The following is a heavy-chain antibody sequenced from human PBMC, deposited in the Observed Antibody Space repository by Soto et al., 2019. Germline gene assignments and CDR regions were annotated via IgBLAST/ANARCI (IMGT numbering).Heavy chain of an antibody. V-gene: IGHV3-33*01. CDR3: ARGADIVATSTSDY. CDR2: IWYDGSNK. Sequence: GGSLRLSCAASGFTFSSYGMHWVRQAPGKGLEWVAVIWYDGSNKYYADSVKGRFTISRDNSKNTLYLQMNSLRAEDTAVYYCARGADIVATSTSDYWGQGTLVTVSS. CDR1: GFTFSSYG. J-gene: IGHJ4*02. D-gene: IGHD5-12*01.